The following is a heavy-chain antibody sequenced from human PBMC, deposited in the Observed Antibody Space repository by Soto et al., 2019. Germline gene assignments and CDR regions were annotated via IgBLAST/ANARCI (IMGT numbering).Heavy chain of an antibody. CDR2: IYSGGSA. J-gene: IGHJ4*02. CDR1: GFTVSSNY. D-gene: IGHD5-12*01. V-gene: IGHV3-53*01. Sequence: EVQLVESGGGLIQRGGSLRLSCAVSGFTVSSNYMNWVRQAPGKGLEWVSVIYSGGSAFYADSVKGRFTISRDNSKNTLYLQMNSLRAEDTAVYYCAGGAPITPGTFAYWGQGTLVTVSS. CDR3: AGGAPITPGTFAY.